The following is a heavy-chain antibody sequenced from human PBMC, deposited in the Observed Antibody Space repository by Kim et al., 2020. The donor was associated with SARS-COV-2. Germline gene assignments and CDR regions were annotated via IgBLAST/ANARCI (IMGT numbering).Heavy chain of an antibody. CDR1: GGSISSNSYY. J-gene: IGHJ4*02. V-gene: IGHV4-39*07. Sequence: SETLSLTCTVSGGSISSNSYYWGWIRQPPGKGLEWIGSMYYRGTTYYNPSLKSRVTISVDTSKNQFSLKLSSVTAADTAVYYCGRDLTYCGGDCYVVWGQGTLVTVSS. CDR2: MYYRGTT. D-gene: IGHD2-21*02. CDR3: GRDLTYCGGDCYVV.